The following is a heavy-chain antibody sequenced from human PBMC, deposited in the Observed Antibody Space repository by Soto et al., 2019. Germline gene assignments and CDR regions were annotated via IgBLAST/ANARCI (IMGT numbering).Heavy chain of an antibody. D-gene: IGHD6-19*01. Sequence: QVQLQESGPGLVKPSETLSLTCTVSGSSISAYYWTWIRHPPGKGLEWIGYISYSGSTNYNPSLKSRVTISVDTSKYQFSLKLSSVTAADTAVYYCATRSMYSSGWYIDYWGQGTLVTVSS. CDR1: GSSISAYY. CDR2: ISYSGST. CDR3: ATRSMYSSGWYIDY. V-gene: IGHV4-59*01. J-gene: IGHJ4*02.